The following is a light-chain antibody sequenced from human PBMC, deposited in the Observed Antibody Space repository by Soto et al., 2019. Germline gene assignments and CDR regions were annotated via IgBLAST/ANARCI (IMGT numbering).Light chain of an antibody. Sequence: DIVMTQSPDSLAVSLGERATINCKSGQSVFHISNNKNYLTWYQQKPGQPPKLLIYWASTRESGVPDRFSGSGSGTDFTLTISSLQAEDVAVYYCQQFYSIPFTFGGGTKVEIK. CDR2: WAS. J-gene: IGKJ4*01. V-gene: IGKV4-1*01. CDR1: QSVFHISNNKNY. CDR3: QQFYSIPFT.